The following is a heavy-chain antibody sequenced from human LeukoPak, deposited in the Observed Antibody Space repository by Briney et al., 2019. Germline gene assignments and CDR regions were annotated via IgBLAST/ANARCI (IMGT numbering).Heavy chain of an antibody. CDR1: GGSFSGYY. D-gene: IGHD1-20*01. CDR2: INHSGST. V-gene: IGHV4-34*01. Sequence: PSETLSLTCAVYGGSFSGYYWSWIRQPPGKGLEWIGEINHSGSTNYNPSLKSQVTISVDTSKNQFSLKLSSVTAADTAVYYCAINRSGYNWNRRAPFDYWGQGTLVTVSS. CDR3: AINRSGYNWNRRAPFDY. J-gene: IGHJ4*02.